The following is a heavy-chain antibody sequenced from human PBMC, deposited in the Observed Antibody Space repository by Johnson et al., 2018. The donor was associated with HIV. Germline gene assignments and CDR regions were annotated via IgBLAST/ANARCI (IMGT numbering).Heavy chain of an antibody. CDR1: GFTFNKYW. D-gene: IGHD3-22*01. CDR3: ARDPELDYFDNRAFDI. Sequence: EVQLVESGGGVVQPGTSLRLSCAASGFTFNKYWMSWVRQAPGKGLEWVANIKQDGSERYYVDSVKGRFTISRDNAKNSLSLQMDSLRAEDTAVYYCARDPELDYFDNRAFDIWGQGTMVTVSS. V-gene: IGHV3-7*01. CDR2: IKQDGSER. J-gene: IGHJ3*02.